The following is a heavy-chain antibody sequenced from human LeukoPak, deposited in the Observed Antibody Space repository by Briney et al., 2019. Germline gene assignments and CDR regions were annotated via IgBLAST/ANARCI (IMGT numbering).Heavy chain of an antibody. V-gene: IGHV3-21*04. CDR3: ARVSELGYCSSATCYPEEYYFDY. D-gene: IGHD2-2*01. Sequence: GGSLRLSCAASGFTISNSWMSWVRQPPGKGLEWVSSISFSSSYIYYADSVKGRFTISRDNAKNSLYLQMNSLRAEDTAVYYCARVSELGYCSSATCYPEEYYFDYWGQGTLVTVSS. J-gene: IGHJ4*02. CDR2: ISFSSSYI. CDR1: GFTISNSW.